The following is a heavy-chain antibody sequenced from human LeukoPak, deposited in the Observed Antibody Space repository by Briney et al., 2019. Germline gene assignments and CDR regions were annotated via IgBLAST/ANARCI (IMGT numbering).Heavy chain of an antibody. CDR1: GGSISSYY. CDR2: IYTSGST. J-gene: IGHJ4*02. V-gene: IGHV4-4*07. Sequence: NPSETLSLTCTVLGGSISSYYGGWIRQPAGKGLGWIGRIYTSGSTNYNPSLKSRVTMSVDTSKNQFSLKLSSVTAADTAVYYCAASSGYYYGGYFDYWGQGTLVTVSS. D-gene: IGHD3-22*01. CDR3: AASSGYYYGGYFDY.